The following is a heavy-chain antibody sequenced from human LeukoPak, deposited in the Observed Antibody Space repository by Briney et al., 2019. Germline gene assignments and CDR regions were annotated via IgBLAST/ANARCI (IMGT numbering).Heavy chain of an antibody. D-gene: IGHD2-15*01. CDR1: GFTFSSYA. CDR3: ARDSPLGWAFDI. CDR2: IGAGGTFT. Sequence: GGSLRLSCTASGFTFSSYAMNWVRQAPGKGLEWVSGIGAGGTFTYYADSVKGRFTISRDNAKNSLYLQMNSLRAEDTAVYYCARDSPLGWAFDIWGQGTMVTVSS. J-gene: IGHJ3*02. V-gene: IGHV3-21*01.